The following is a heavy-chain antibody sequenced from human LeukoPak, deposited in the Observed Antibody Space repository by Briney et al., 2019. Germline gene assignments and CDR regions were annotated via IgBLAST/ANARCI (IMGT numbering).Heavy chain of an antibody. CDR2: ISSDSNLI. CDR3: AKSYSSGWFHFDY. J-gene: IGHJ4*02. D-gene: IGHD6-19*01. CDR1: GFTSSIYS. V-gene: IGHV3-48*02. Sequence: GGSLRLSCAASGFTSSIYSMNWVRQAPGKGLEWVSYISSDSNLIYYADSVKGRFTISRDNAKNSLYLQMNSLRDEDTAVYYCAKSYSSGWFHFDYWGQGTLVTVSS.